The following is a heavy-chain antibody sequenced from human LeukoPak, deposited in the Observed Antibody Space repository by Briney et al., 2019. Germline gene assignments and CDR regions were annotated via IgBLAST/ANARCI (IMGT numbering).Heavy chain of an antibody. CDR2: ISGSGGST. V-gene: IGHV3-23*01. CDR3: ARVGLHLGELSPDDY. D-gene: IGHD3-16*02. CDR1: GFTFSSYA. J-gene: IGHJ4*02. Sequence: GGSLRLSCAASGFTFSSYAMSWVRQAPGKGLEWVSAISGSGGSTYYADSVKGRFTISRGNSKNTLYLQMNSLRAEDTAVYYCARVGLHLGELSPDDYWGQGTLVTVSS.